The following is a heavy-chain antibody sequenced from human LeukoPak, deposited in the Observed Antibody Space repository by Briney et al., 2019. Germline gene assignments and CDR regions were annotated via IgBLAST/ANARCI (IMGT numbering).Heavy chain of an antibody. CDR3: ARDFYYGSGRYDY. D-gene: IGHD3-10*01. CDR1: GFTLSSYW. V-gene: IGHV3-48*04. CDR2: ISSSGSTI. Sequence: GGSLRLSCAASGFTLSSYWMHWVRQPPGKGLEWVSYISSSGSTIYYADSVKGRFTISRDDAKNLLYLQMNSLRAEDTAVYYCARDFYYGSGRYDYWGQGTLVTVSS. J-gene: IGHJ4*02.